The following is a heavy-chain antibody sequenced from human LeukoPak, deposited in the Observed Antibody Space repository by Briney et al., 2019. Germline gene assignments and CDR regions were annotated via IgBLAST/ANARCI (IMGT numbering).Heavy chain of an antibody. V-gene: IGHV1-18*01. D-gene: IGHD6-13*01. J-gene: IGHJ4*02. CDR3: ARGGSSSPPPGDLDY. CDR2: ISAYNGNT. Sequence: ASVSVSCKASGYTFTSYGISWVRQAPGQGLEWMGWISAYNGNTNYAQKLQGRVTMTTDTSTSTAYMELRSLRSDDTAVYYCARGGSSSPPPGDLDYWGQGTLVTVSS. CDR1: GYTFTSYG.